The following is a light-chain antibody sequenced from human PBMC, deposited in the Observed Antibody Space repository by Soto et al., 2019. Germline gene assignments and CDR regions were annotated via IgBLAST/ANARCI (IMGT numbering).Light chain of an antibody. CDR1: QSVSSN. CDR3: QQYNNWPPMA. J-gene: IGKJ1*01. V-gene: IGKV3-15*01. Sequence: EIVMTQSPATLSVSPGERATLSCRASQSVSSNLAAYQQKPGQAPRLLIYGASARATGIPARFGGSGSGTEFTLAISSLQSGDFAVYYCQQYNNWPPMAFGQGTKVEIK. CDR2: GAS.